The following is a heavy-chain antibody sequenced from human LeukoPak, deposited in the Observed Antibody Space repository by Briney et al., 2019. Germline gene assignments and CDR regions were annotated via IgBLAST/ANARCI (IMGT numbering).Heavy chain of an antibody. D-gene: IGHD4-11*01. V-gene: IGHV4-59*08. CDR2: IYYSGST. J-gene: IGHJ6*03. CDR3: ASSTTEAYYYYYMDV. CDR1: FPVTNGFH. Sequence: SETLSLTCSVSFPVTNGFHWAWIRQPPGKGLEWIGYIYYSGSTNYNPSLKSRVTISVDTSKNQFSLKLSSVTAADTAVYYCASSTTEAYYYYYMDVWGKGTTVTVSS.